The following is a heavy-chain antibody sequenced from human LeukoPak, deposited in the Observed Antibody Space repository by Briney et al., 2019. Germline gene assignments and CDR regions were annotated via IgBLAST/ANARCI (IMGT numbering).Heavy chain of an antibody. Sequence: GGSLRLSCAASGFTFSSYSMNWVRQAPGKGLEWVSSISSSSSYIYYADSVKGRFTISRDNSKNTLYLQMNSLRAEDTAVYYCAKDLGYYYDSSGYYYGQLADYWGQGTLVTVSS. CDR3: AKDLGYYYDSSGYYYGQLADY. D-gene: IGHD3-22*01. V-gene: IGHV3-21*04. J-gene: IGHJ4*02. CDR2: ISSSSSYI. CDR1: GFTFSSYS.